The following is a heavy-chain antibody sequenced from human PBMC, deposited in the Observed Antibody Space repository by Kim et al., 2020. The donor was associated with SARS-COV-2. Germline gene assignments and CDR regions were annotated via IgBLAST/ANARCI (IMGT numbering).Heavy chain of an antibody. D-gene: IGHD2-15*01. CDR1: GSTLKESS. CDR3: AIGEFCSGGSCYTYNWFDP. Sequence: ASVKVSCKVSGSTLKESSMHWVRQAPGKGLEWMGGFHPEDDKTTYAQNFQGRVTLTEDTSTDTAYMELSSLRSEDTAVYYCAIGEFCSGGSCYTYNWFDPWGQGTLVTVSS. CDR2: FHPEDDKT. J-gene: IGHJ5*02. V-gene: IGHV1-24*01.